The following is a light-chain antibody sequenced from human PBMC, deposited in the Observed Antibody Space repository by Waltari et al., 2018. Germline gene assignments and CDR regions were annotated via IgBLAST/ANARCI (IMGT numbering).Light chain of an antibody. CDR2: GAS. CDR1: QSVIGNY. J-gene: IGKJ1*01. V-gene: IGKV3-20*01. Sequence: LTQSPATLSLSAGKRANVCCRASQSVIGNYLAWYQQKPGQAPRVLVFGASSRATGIPDRFSGSGSGTDFTLTISRLEPEDFAVYYCQQYGSPPRTFGQGTKVEIK. CDR3: QQYGSPPRT.